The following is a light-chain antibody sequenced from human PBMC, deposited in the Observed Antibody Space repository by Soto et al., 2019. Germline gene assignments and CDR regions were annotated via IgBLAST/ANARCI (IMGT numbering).Light chain of an antibody. CDR1: RSVSSY. V-gene: IGKV3-20*01. J-gene: IGKJ1*01. CDR2: DAS. Sequence: EIVLTQSPGSLSLSLGDSATLSCRASRSVSSYLAWYQQKPGQAPRLLIYDASNRATGIPARFGGSGSGTDFTLTISRLEPEDFAVYYCQQYSFLPRTFGQGTKVDIK. CDR3: QQYSFLPRT.